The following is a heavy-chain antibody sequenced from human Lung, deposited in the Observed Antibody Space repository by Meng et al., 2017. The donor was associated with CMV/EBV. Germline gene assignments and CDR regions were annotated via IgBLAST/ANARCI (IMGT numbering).Heavy chain of an antibody. CDR1: GGSFSSYA. V-gene: IGHV1-69*05. J-gene: IGHJ6*02. Sequence: SVQVSCKASGGSFSSYAISWVRQAPGQGLGWMGGVIPIFGTANYAQKFQGRVTITTDESTSTAYMELSSLRSEDTAVYYCARGNYGDYHYYSMDVWGQGTTVXVSS. CDR2: VIPIFGTA. D-gene: IGHD4-17*01. CDR3: ARGNYGDYHYYSMDV.